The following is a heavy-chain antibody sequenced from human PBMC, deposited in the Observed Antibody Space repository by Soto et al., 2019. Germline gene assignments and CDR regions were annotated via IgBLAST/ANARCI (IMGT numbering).Heavy chain of an antibody. Sequence: PGGSLRLSCAASGVNFRSYEMNWVRQAPGKSLEWVSYISSSGNIFHYADSVRGRFTTPRDNADNSLFLQMDSLRAEDTAVYYCARDLSGSYAMDVWGRGTTVTVSS. CDR3: ARDLSGSYAMDV. J-gene: IGHJ6*02. CDR1: GVNFRSYE. V-gene: IGHV3-48*03. CDR2: ISSSGNIF.